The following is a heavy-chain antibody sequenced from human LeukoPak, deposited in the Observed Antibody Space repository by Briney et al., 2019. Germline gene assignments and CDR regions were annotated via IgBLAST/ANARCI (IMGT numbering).Heavy chain of an antibody. CDR2: IYPSGST. D-gene: IGHD6-13*01. J-gene: IGHJ3*02. V-gene: IGHV4-30-2*01. Sequence: SETLSLTCTVSGDSISSGGYYWSWIRQPPGKGLEWIGYIYPSGSTYYNPSLKSRVTISVDRSKNQFSLNLSSVTAADTAVYYCARDTIAAAGPGVFDIWGRGTMVTVSS. CDR3: ARDTIAAAGPGVFDI. CDR1: GDSISSGGYY.